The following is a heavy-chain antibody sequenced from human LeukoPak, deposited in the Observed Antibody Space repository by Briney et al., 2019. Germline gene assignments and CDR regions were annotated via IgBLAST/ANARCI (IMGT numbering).Heavy chain of an antibody. CDR1: GGSFSGYY. J-gene: IGHJ4*02. D-gene: IGHD4-17*01. CDR3: TRGDYGDYDY. Sequence: NPSETLSLTCAVYGGSFSGYYWSWIRQPPGKGLEWIGEIYHSGSTNYNPSLKSRVTISVDTSKNQFSLKLSSVTAADTAVYYCTRGDYGDYDYWGQGTLVTVSS. V-gene: IGHV4-34*01. CDR2: IYHSGST.